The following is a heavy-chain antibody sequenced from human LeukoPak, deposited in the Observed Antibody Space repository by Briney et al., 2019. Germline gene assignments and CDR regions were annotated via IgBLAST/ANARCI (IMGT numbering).Heavy chain of an antibody. V-gene: IGHV1-69*13. CDR2: IIPIFGTA. Sequence: GASVKVSCTASGGIFSSYAISWVRQAPGQGLEWMGGIIPIFGTANYAQKFQGRVTITADESTSTAYMGLSSLRSEDTAVYYCARRSEGYCSGGSCHHFDYWGQGTLVTVSS. D-gene: IGHD2-15*01. CDR1: GGIFSSYA. J-gene: IGHJ4*02. CDR3: ARRSEGYCSGGSCHHFDY.